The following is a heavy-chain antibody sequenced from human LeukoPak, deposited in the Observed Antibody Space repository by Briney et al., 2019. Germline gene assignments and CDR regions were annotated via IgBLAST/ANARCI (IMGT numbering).Heavy chain of an antibody. CDR3: ARRHYDILLGHWFDP. V-gene: IGHV4-39*01. J-gene: IGHJ5*02. D-gene: IGHD3-9*01. Sequence: SETLSLTCTVSGGSISSSSYYWGWIRQPPGKGLEWIGSIYYSGSTYYNPSLKSRVTISVDTSKNQFSLKLSSVTAADTAVYYCARRHYDILLGHWFDPWGQGTLVTVSS. CDR2: IYYSGST. CDR1: GGSISSSSYY.